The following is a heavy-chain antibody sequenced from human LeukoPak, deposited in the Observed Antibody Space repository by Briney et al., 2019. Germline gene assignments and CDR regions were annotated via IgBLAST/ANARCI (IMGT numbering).Heavy chain of an antibody. J-gene: IGHJ5*02. CDR2: ISGSGGST. D-gene: IGHD3-9*01. CDR1: GFTSSSYA. CDR3: AKDSYGYDILTGYSLGWFDP. Sequence: GGSLRLSCAASGFTSSSYAMSWVRQAPGKGLEWVSAISGSGGSTYYADSVKGRFTISRDNSKNTLYLQMNSLRAEDTAVYYCAKDSYGYDILTGYSLGWFDPWGQGTLVTVSS. V-gene: IGHV3-23*01.